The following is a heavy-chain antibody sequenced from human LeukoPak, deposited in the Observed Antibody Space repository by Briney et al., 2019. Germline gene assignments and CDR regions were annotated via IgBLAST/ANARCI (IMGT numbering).Heavy chain of an antibody. D-gene: IGHD6-19*01. CDR3: ARDPSSGWYLKGWFDP. J-gene: IGHJ5*02. V-gene: IGHV3-13*01. CDR1: GFTFSSSD. CDR2: IGTIGDT. Sequence: TGGSLRLSCAASGFTFSSSDMHWVRQPTGKGLEWDSAIGTIGDTYYPGSVKGRFTISRENAKNTLYLQMNSLRAGDTAVYYCARDPSSGWYLKGWFDPWGQGTLVTVSS.